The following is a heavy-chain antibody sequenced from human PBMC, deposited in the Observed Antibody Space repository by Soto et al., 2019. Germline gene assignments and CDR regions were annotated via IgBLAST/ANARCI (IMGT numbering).Heavy chain of an antibody. Sequence: GGSLRLSCAASGFTFSSYGMHWVRQAPGKGLEWVAVIWYDGSNKYYADSVKGRFTISRDNSKNTLYLQMNSLRAEDTAVYYCAREGYSGPFQHWGQGTLVTVSS. D-gene: IGHD1-26*01. CDR1: GFTFSSYG. J-gene: IGHJ1*01. CDR3: AREGYSGPFQH. V-gene: IGHV3-33*01. CDR2: IWYDGSNK.